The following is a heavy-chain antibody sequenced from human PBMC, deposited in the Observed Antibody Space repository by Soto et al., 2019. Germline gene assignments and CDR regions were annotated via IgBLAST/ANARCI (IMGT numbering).Heavy chain of an antibody. CDR1: GDSITNYY. CDR2: IYYTGTT. V-gene: IGHV4-59*01. CDR3: AREYLRWFDP. J-gene: IGHJ5*02. D-gene: IGHD2-8*01. Sequence: KASETLSLTCTVSGDSITNYYWSWIRQAPGKGLEWVGYIYYTGTTTYNPSLKSRVAMSLDTSKKQVSLKVTSVTAADTAVYYCAREYLRWFDPWGQGTLVTVSS.